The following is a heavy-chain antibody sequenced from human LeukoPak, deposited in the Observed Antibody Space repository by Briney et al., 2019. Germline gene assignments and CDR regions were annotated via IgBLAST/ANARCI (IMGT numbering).Heavy chain of an antibody. V-gene: IGHV4-59*01. CDR1: GGSISSYY. CDR3: ARQNDYYYYGMDV. Sequence: PSETLSLTCTVSGGSISSYYWSWIRHPPGKGLEWIGYIYYSGRTNYNPSLKSRVTISVDTSKNQFSLKLSSVTAADTAVYYCARQNDYYYYGMDVWGQGTTVTVSS. CDR2: IYYSGRT. J-gene: IGHJ6*02.